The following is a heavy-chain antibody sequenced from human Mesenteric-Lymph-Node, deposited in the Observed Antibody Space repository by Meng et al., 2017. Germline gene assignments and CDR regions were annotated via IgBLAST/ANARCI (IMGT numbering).Heavy chain of an antibody. D-gene: IGHD5-18*01. V-gene: IGHV1-69*06. J-gene: IGHJ4*02. CDR2: IIPIFGTA. CDR1: GYTFTGYY. CDR3: AREGRGYSY. Sequence: QGQLVQPGAEVKKPGASVKVSCKASGYTFTGYYMHWVRQAPGQGLEWMGGIIPIFGTANYAQKFQGRVTITADKSTSTAYMELSSLRSEDTAVYYCAREGRGYSYWGQGTLVTVSS.